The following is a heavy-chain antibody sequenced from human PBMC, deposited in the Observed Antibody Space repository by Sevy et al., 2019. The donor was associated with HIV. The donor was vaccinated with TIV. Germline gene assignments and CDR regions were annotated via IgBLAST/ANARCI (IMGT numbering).Heavy chain of an antibody. Sequence: GGSLRLSCAASGFTLSSSWMSWVRQAPGKGLEWVANIKGDGSEKYYVDSVKDRFTISRDNAKNSLYLQMNSLRAEDTAVYYCATEGAGAYNYWGQGILVTVSS. CDR1: GFTLSSSW. V-gene: IGHV3-7*01. CDR2: IKGDGSEK. CDR3: ATEGAGAYNY. J-gene: IGHJ4*02. D-gene: IGHD2-21*01.